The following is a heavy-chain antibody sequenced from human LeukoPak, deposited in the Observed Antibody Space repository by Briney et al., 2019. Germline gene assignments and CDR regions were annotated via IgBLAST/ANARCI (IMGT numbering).Heavy chain of an antibody. J-gene: IGHJ6*03. CDR3: ARGASGYDFQTFNYYYYSYMDV. CDR1: GGSISSSSYY. D-gene: IGHD5-12*01. V-gene: IGHV4-39*07. Sequence: NPSETLSLTCTVSGGSISSSSYYWGWIRQPPGKGLEWIGSIYYSGSTYYNPSLKSRVTISVDTSKNQFSLKLSSVTAADTAVYYCARGASGYDFQTFNYYYYSYMDVWGKGTTVTISS. CDR2: IYYSGST.